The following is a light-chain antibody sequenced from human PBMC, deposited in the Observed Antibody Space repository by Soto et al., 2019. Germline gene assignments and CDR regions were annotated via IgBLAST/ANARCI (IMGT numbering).Light chain of an antibody. CDR2: LNSDGSH. V-gene: IGLV4-69*01. J-gene: IGLJ3*02. CDR3: QTWGTGIPWV. CDR1: SGHSSYA. Sequence: QPVLTQSPSASASLGASVKLTCTLSSGHSSYAIAWHQQQPEKGPRYLMKLNSDGSHSKGDGIPDRFSGSSSGAERYLPISSVQSEDEADYYCQTWGTGIPWVFGGGTKLTVL.